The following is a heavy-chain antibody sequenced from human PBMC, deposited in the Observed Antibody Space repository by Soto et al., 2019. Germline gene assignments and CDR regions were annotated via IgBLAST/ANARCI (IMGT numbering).Heavy chain of an antibody. Sequence: SETLSLTCTVSGSSISSSSYYWGWIRQPPGKGLEWIGSIYYSGSTYYNPSLKSRVTISVDTSKNQFSLKLSSVTAADTAVYYCDSVSSSWWLDYWGQGTLVTVS. D-gene: IGHD6-13*01. J-gene: IGHJ4*02. CDR2: IYYSGST. CDR3: DSVSSSWWLDY. V-gene: IGHV4-39*01. CDR1: GSSISSSSYY.